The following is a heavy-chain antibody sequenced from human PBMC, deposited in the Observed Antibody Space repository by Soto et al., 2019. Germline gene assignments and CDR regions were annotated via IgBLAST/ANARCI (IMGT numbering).Heavy chain of an antibody. V-gene: IGHV3-21*01. CDR3: AVDYDILTGYYGFDY. D-gene: IGHD3-9*01. J-gene: IGHJ4*02. CDR2: ISSSSSYI. CDR1: GFTFSSYS. Sequence: PGGSLRLSCAASGFTFSSYSMNWVRQAPGKGLEWVSSISSSSSYIYYADSVKGRFTISRDNAKNSLYLQMNSLRAEDTAVYYCAVDYDILTGYYGFDYWGRGTLVTVSS.